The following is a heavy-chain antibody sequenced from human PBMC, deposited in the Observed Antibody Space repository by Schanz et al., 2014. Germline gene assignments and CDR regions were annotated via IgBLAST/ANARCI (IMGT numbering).Heavy chain of an antibody. CDR2: INPNSGTT. V-gene: IGHV1-2*04. Sequence: QVQLVQSGAEMKKPGASVKVSCKASGYTFTGYYMHWVRQAPGQGLEWMGWINPNSGTTNYAQKFQGWVTTTRDTSISTAYMELSRLKSDDTAVYYCARAFGGYDPAGALDYWGQGTLVTVSS. CDR1: GYTFTGYY. D-gene: IGHD5-12*01. CDR3: ARAFGGYDPAGALDY. J-gene: IGHJ4*02.